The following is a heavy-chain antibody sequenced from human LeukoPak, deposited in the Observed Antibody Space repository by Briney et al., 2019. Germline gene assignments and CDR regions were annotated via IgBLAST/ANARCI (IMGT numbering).Heavy chain of an antibody. D-gene: IGHD1-14*01. V-gene: IGHV1-69*04. Sequence: GASVKVSCKASGGTFSSYAISWVRQAPGQGLEWMGRIIPILGIANYAQKFRGRVTITADKSTSTAYMELSSLRSEDTAVYYCARDPDNTDSPEIAYYYYGMDVWGQGTTVTVSS. CDR1: GGTFSSYA. CDR3: ARDPDNTDSPEIAYYYYGMDV. CDR2: IIPILGIA. J-gene: IGHJ6*02.